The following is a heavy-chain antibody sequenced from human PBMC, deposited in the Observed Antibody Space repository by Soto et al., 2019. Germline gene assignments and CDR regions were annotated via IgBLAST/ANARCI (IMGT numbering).Heavy chain of an antibody. CDR2: MNPNSGNT. CDR3: ARESSGPPYYYYGMDV. V-gene: IGHV1-8*01. J-gene: IGHJ6*02. CDR1: GYTFTSYD. Sequence: QVQLVQSGAEVKKPGASVKVSCKASGYTFTSYDINWVRQATGQGLEWMGWMNPNSGNTGYAQKFQGRVTMTRNTSISTAYMELSSLRSEDTAVYYCARESSGPPYYYYGMDVWGQGTTVTVSS. D-gene: IGHD3-22*01.